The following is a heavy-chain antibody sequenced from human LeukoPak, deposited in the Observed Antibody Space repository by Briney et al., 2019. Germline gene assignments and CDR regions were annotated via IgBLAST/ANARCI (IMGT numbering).Heavy chain of an antibody. CDR2: IYYSGST. CDR1: GGSISSYY. CDR3: ARTDYYDSSGYYSG. D-gene: IGHD3-22*01. J-gene: IGHJ4*02. V-gene: IGHV4-59*01. Sequence: SETLSLTCTVSGGSISSYYWSWIRQPPGKGLEWIGYIYYSGSTNYNPSLKSRVTISVDTSKNQFSLKLSSVTAADTAVYCCARTDYYDSSGYYSGWGQGTLVTVSS.